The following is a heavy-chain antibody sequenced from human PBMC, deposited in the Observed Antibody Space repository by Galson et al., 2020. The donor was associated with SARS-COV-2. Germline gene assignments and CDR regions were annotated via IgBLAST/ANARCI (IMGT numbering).Heavy chain of an antibody. D-gene: IGHD4-17*01. V-gene: IGHV1-2*02. Sequence: ASVKVSCQASGYMFTGYYLHWVRQAPGQGLEWMGWINPKSGETNYAQKFQGRVTMTRDTSISSAYMELSRLDSDDTAVYYCAAQDYGDYNANHYYYNFDFWGQGTTVTVS. CDR1: GYMFTGYY. CDR3: AAQDYGDYNANHYYYNFDF. J-gene: IGHJ6*02. CDR2: INPKSGET.